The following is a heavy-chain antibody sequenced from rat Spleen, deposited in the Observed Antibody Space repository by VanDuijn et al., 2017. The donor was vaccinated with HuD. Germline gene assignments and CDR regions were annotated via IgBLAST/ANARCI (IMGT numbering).Heavy chain of an antibody. CDR1: GFTFSDYA. CDR2: IVFDSSGI. D-gene: IGHD1-11*01. J-gene: IGHJ2*01. Sequence: EVQLVESGGGLVQPGRSLKLSCAASGFTFSDYAMAWVRQSPEKGLEWVATIVFDSSGIYYRNSVKGRFTISRDYAKSTLYLQMDSLRSEDTATYYCARHTPFNYGTVGDYWGQGVMVTVSS. CDR3: ARHTPFNYGTVGDY. V-gene: IGHV5-7*01.